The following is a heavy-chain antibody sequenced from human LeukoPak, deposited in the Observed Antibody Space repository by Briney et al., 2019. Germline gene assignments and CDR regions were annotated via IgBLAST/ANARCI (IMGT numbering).Heavy chain of an antibody. J-gene: IGHJ4*02. Sequence: PGGSLRPSCAASGFTFSSYAMSWVRQAPGKGLEWVSAISGSGGSTYYADSVKGRFTISRDNSKNTLYLQMNSLRAEDTAVYYCAKDLYRVRGGQMADYWGQGTLVTVSS. CDR3: AKDLYRVRGGQMADY. V-gene: IGHV3-23*01. CDR1: GFTFSSYA. CDR2: ISGSGGST. D-gene: IGHD5-24*01.